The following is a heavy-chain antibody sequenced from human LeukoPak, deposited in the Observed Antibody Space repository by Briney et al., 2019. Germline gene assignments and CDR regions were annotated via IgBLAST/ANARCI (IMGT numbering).Heavy chain of an antibody. V-gene: IGHV5-51*01. CDR3: ARHGYSYGSPVGY. J-gene: IGHJ4*02. D-gene: IGHD5-18*01. Sequence: HGESLKISCKGSGYSFTSYWIGWVRQMPGKGLEWMGIIYPGDSDTRYSPSFQGQVTISADKSISTAYLQWSSLKASDTAMYYCARHGYSYGSPVGYWGQGTLVTVSS. CDR1: GYSFTSYW. CDR2: IYPGDSDT.